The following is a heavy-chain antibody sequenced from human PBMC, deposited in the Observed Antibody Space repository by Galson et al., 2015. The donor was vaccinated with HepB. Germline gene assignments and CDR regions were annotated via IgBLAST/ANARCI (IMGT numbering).Heavy chain of an antibody. CDR2: ISGSGGST. CDR3: AKGHFDWVAAGGFDY. CDR1: GFTFSSYA. J-gene: IGHJ4*02. Sequence: SLRLSCAASGFTFSSYAMSWVRQAPGKGLEWVSAISGSGGSTYYADSVKDRFTISRDNSKNTLYLQMNSLRAEDTAVYYCAKGHFDWVAAGGFDYWGQGTLVTVSS. D-gene: IGHD3-9*01. V-gene: IGHV3-23*01.